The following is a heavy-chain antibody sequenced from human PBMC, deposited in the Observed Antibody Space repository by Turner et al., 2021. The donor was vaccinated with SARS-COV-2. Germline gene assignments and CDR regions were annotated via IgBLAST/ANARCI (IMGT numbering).Heavy chain of an antibody. D-gene: IGHD3-22*01. CDR2: LSSSGSTI. J-gene: IGHJ5*02. Sequence: EVQLVESGGGLVQPGGSLRLSCAASGFTFSSYEMNWVRQAPGKGLEGVSYLSSSGSTIYYADSVKGRFTISRDNAKNSLDLQMNSLRAEDTAVYYCASQIHGGYYSNWFDPWGQGTLVTVSS. V-gene: IGHV3-48*03. CDR3: ASQIHGGYYSNWFDP. CDR1: GFTFSSYE.